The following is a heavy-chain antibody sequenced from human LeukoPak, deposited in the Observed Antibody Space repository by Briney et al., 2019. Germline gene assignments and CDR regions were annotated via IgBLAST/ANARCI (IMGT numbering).Heavy chain of an antibody. D-gene: IGHD4-23*01. CDR2: IYYTGNT. J-gene: IGHJ4*02. CDR3: ARVQVLVTTVAWADY. CDR1: GGSVSSSSYY. Sequence: SETLSLTRTVSGGSVSSSSYYWGWIRQPPGKGLEWIGSIYYTGNTYYNPSLKSRVTVSVDTSKNHFSLKLSSVTAADTAVYYCARVQVLVTTVAWADYWGQGTLVTVS. V-gene: IGHV4-39*07.